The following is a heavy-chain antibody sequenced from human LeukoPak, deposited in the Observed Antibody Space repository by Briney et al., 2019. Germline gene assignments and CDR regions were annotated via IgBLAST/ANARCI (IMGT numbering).Heavy chain of an antibody. D-gene: IGHD3-22*01. CDR2: IYYSGSA. CDR3: ASHNYDSSGYLNYLFDH. Sequence: SQTLSLTCIVSGGSISSGDYYWNWIRQPPGKGLEWIGYIYYSGSAYYHPSLRSRVSMSVDTSKNQFSLKLSSVTAADTAVYYCASHNYDSSGYLNYLFDHWGQGTLVTVSS. CDR1: GGSISSGDYY. V-gene: IGHV4-30-4*01. J-gene: IGHJ4*02.